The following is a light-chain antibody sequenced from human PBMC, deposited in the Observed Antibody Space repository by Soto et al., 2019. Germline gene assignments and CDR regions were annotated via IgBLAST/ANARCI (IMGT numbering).Light chain of an antibody. CDR2: AAS. CDR1: QSIRSY. V-gene: IGKV1-39*01. Sequence: DIQLTQSPSSLSASVGDRVTITCRASQSIRSYLNWYQQKPGKAPKLLIYAASSLQTGVSSRFSGSGSGTHFTLTISNLQPEDFATYYCQQTSSTPTFGGGTKVEIK. CDR3: QQTSSTPT. J-gene: IGKJ4*01.